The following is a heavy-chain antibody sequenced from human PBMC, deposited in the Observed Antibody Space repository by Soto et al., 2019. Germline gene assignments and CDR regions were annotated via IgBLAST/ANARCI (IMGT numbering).Heavy chain of an antibody. J-gene: IGHJ1*01. D-gene: IGHD6-13*01. Sequence: QVQLVESGGGVVQPGRSLRLSCAASGFTFSSYAMHWVRQAPGKGLEWVAVISYDGSNKYYADSVNGRFTISRDNSKNTLDMQINSLRAEDTSVYYCASEYSSSHEDFQHWGQGTLGTVYS. CDR2: ISYDGSNK. CDR3: ASEYSSSHEDFQH. CDR1: GFTFSSYA. V-gene: IGHV3-30-3*01.